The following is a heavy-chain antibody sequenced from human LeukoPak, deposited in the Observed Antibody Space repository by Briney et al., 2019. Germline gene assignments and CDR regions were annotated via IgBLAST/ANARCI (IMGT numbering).Heavy chain of an antibody. V-gene: IGHV3-43*02. CDR3: AKDYHITMIVVVINYAFHI. Sequence: GGSLRLSCAASGFTLDDYARHWVRQAPGKGLEWVSLISGDGGSTYYADSVKGRFTISRDNSKNSLYLQMNSLRTEDTALYYCAKDYHITMIVVVINYAFHIWGQGTMVTVSS. J-gene: IGHJ3*02. D-gene: IGHD3-22*01. CDR2: ISGDGGST. CDR1: GFTLDDYA.